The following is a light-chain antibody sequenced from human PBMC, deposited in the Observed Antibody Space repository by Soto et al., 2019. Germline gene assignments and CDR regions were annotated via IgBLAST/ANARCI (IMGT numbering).Light chain of an antibody. J-gene: IGLJ1*01. Sequence: QSALTQPASVSGSPGQAITISCTGTSSDVGAYRHVSWHQQYPGKAPKLMIYDVSDRPSGVSYRFSGSKSGNTASLTISGLQAEDEAGYYCSAYTTSRSYIFGSGTKVTVL. CDR1: SSDVGAYRH. V-gene: IGLV2-14*01. CDR3: SAYTTSRSYI. CDR2: DVS.